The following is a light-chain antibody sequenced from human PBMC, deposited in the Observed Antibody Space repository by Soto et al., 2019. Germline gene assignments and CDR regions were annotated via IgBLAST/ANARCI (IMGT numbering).Light chain of an antibody. Sequence: EIVLTQSPATLSLSPGERATLSCRASQSVGSYLAWNQQKPGQAPRLLIYDASNRATGIPARFSGSGSGTDFTLTISSLEPEDFAVYYCQQRSNWPPLTFGGGTKVEIK. V-gene: IGKV3-11*01. CDR1: QSVGSY. CDR3: QQRSNWPPLT. J-gene: IGKJ4*01. CDR2: DAS.